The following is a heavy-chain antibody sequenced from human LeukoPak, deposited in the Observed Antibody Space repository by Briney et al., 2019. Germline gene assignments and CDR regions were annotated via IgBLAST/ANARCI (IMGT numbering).Heavy chain of an antibody. D-gene: IGHD3-10*01. CDR1: GGSISSYY. J-gene: IGHJ5*02. Sequence: SETLSLTCSVSGGSISSYYWNWIRQSPGKGLEWTGYIYYSGNTNYNPSLKSRVTISVDTSKNQFSLKLSSVTAADTAVYYCAKNGGYYYGSGNWFDPWGQGTLVTVSS. V-gene: IGHV4-59*01. CDR2: IYYSGNT. CDR3: AKNGGYYYGSGNWFDP.